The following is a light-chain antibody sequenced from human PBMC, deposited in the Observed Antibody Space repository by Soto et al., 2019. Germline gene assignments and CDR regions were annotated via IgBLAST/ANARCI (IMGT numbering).Light chain of an antibody. Sequence: QSALTQPASVSGSPGQSIAISCPGTSSDVGGYDYVSWYQQHPGKAPKLMIYDVTDRPSGVSNRFSGSKSGNTASLTISGLQAEDEAEYYCISYTSSSLYVFGTGTKVTVL. J-gene: IGLJ1*01. CDR3: ISYTSSSLYV. CDR2: DVT. CDR1: SSDVGGYDY. V-gene: IGLV2-14*01.